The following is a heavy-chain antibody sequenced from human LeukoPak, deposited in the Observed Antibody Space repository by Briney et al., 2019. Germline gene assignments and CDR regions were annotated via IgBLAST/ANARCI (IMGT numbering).Heavy chain of an antibody. Sequence: GASVKVSCKASGGTFSSYAISWVRQAPGQGLEWMGGIIPIFGTANYAQKFQGRVTITADESTSTAYMELSSLRSEDTAVYYCARDRGYYDSSGYPTSWYFDLWGRGTLVTVSS. V-gene: IGHV1-69*13. J-gene: IGHJ2*01. D-gene: IGHD3-22*01. CDR2: IIPIFGTA. CDR3: ARDRGYYDSSGYPTSWYFDL. CDR1: GGTFSSYA.